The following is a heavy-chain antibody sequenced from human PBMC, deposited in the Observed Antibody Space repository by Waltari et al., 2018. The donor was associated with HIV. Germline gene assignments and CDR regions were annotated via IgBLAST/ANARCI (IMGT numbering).Heavy chain of an antibody. CDR1: GFTVSSNY. V-gene: IGHV3-53*01. Sequence: EVQLVESGGGLIQPGGSLRLHCAASGFTVSSNYMSWARKALGKGLEWVSVIYSGGSTYYADSVKGRFTISRDNSKNTLYLQMNSLRAEDTAVYYCAKGTSLDYWGQGTLVTVSS. J-gene: IGHJ4*02. CDR3: AKGTSLDY. D-gene: IGHD2-8*01. CDR2: IYSGGST.